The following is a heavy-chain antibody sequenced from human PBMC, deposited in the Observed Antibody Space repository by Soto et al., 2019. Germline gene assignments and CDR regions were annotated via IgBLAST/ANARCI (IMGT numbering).Heavy chain of an antibody. CDR3: AKDRVIVPSSYYYGMDV. CDR1: GFTFSKYG. CDR2: ISYDGSYK. V-gene: IGHV3-30*18. Sequence: PXASLRLSCAASGFTFSKYGIHWVRQAPGKGLEWVAVISYDGSYKFYADSVKGRFTISRDNSNNTLSLQMNSLREEDTAIYFCAKDRVIVPSSYYYGMDVWGQGTTVTVSS. D-gene: IGHD2-21*01. J-gene: IGHJ6*02.